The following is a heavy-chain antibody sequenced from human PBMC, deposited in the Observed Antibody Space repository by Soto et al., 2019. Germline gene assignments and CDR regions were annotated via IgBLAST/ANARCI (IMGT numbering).Heavy chain of an antibody. V-gene: IGHV4-39*01. Sequence: LSLTCTVSGGSISSSSYYWGWIRQPPGKGLEWIGSIYYSGSTYYNPSLKSRVTISVDTSKNQFSLKLSSVTAADTAVYYCARLCSGGSCYSSTLVYWGQGTLVTVSS. CDR1: GGSISSSSYY. J-gene: IGHJ4*02. CDR2: IYYSGST. CDR3: ARLCSGGSCYSSTLVY. D-gene: IGHD2-15*01.